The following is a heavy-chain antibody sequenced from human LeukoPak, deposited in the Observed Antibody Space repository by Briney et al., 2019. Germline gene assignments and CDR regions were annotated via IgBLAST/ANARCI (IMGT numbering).Heavy chain of an antibody. V-gene: IGHV1-69*05. CDR3: ASPGEYCSSTSCSRALTG. D-gene: IGHD2-2*01. CDR2: IIPIFGTA. CDR1: GGTFSSYA. Sequence: SVKVSCKASGGTFSSYAISWVRQAPGQGLEWMGGIIPIFGTANYAQKFQGRVTITTDESTSTAYMELSSLRSEDTAVYYCASPGEYCSSTSCSRALTGWGQGTLVTVSS. J-gene: IGHJ4*02.